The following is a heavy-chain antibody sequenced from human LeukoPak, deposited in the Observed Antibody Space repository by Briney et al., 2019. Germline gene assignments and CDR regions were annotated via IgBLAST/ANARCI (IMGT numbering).Heavy chain of an antibody. CDR1: GDSMSDYY. Sequence: SETLSLTCTVSGDSMSDYYWSWIRQPAGEGLEWIGRIFSSGSTNYNPSLKGRVTMSVDTSKNQFSLRLSSVTAADTAVYYCAGGNGMVRGVILDYWGQGTLVTVSS. CDR2: IFSSGST. V-gene: IGHV4-4*07. J-gene: IGHJ4*02. CDR3: AGGNGMVRGVILDY. D-gene: IGHD3-10*01.